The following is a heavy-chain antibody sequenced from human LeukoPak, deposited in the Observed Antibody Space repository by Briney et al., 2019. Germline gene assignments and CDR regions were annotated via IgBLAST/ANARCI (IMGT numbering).Heavy chain of an antibody. CDR1: GFTFSSYA. V-gene: IGHV3-23*01. Sequence: PGGSLRLSCAASGFTFSSYAMSWVRQAPGKGLEWVSAISGSGGSTYYADSVKGRFTISRDNAKNSLYLQMNSLRAEDTAVYYCARGGRYYDSSGYYYYYYGMDVWGQGTTVTVSS. CDR3: ARGGRYYDSSGYYYYYYGMDV. D-gene: IGHD3-22*01. J-gene: IGHJ6*02. CDR2: ISGSGGST.